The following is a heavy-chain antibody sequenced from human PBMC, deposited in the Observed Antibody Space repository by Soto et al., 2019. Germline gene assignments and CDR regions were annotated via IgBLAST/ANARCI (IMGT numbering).Heavy chain of an antibody. Sequence: QVQLQESGPGLVKPSQTLSLTCTVSGGSISSGGYYWSWIRQHPGKGLEWIGYIYYSGSTYYNPSLKSRVTISVDTSKNQFSLKLSSVTAADTAVYYCARDHRWFGESSWGMDVWPRDHGHRLL. CDR2: IYYSGST. CDR1: GGSISSGGYY. CDR3: ARDHRWFGESSWGMDV. D-gene: IGHD3-10*01. V-gene: IGHV4-31*03. J-gene: IGHJ6*02.